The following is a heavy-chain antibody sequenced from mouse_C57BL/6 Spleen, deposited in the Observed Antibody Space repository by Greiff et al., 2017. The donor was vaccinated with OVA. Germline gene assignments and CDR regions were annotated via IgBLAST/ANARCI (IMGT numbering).Heavy chain of an antibody. V-gene: IGHV6-3*01. CDR1: GFTFSNYW. Sequence: EVKLMESGGGLVQPGGSMKLSCVASGFTFSNYWMNWVRQSPEKGLEWVAQIRLKSDNYTTHYAESVKGRFTISRDDSKSRVYLQMNNLRAEDTGIYYCTSYYGSRDWYFDVWGTGTTVTVSS. J-gene: IGHJ1*03. D-gene: IGHD1-1*01. CDR2: IRLKSDNYTT. CDR3: TSYYGSRDWYFDV.